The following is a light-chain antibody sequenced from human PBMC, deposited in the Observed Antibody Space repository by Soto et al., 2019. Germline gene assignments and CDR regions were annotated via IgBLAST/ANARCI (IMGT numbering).Light chain of an antibody. CDR3: QQYGSSPRT. Sequence: EIVLTQSPGTLSLSPGERATLSCRASQSVSSGFLAWYQQKPGQAPSLLIYGASSRATGIPDRFSGSGSGTDLPLTISRLEPEDFAVYYCQQYGSSPRTFGQGTKVEIK. V-gene: IGKV3-20*01. CDR1: QSVSSGF. CDR2: GAS. J-gene: IGKJ1*01.